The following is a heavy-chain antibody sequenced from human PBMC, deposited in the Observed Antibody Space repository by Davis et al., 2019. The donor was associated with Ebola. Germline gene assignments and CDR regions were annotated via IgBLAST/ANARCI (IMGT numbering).Heavy chain of an antibody. CDR2: ISGSGGST. J-gene: IGHJ4*02. Sequence: GGSLRLSCAASGFTFSSYAMSWVRQAPGKGLEWVSLISGSGGSTYYADSVKGRFTIFRDNSKNTLYLQMNSLKTEDTAVYYCTRAMGSGTYGGYWGQGTLVTVSS. CDR3: TRAMGSGTYGGY. CDR1: GFTFSSYA. V-gene: IGHV3-23*01. D-gene: IGHD1-26*01.